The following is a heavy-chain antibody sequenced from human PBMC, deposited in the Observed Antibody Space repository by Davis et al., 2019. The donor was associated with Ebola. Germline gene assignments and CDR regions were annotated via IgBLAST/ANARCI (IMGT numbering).Heavy chain of an antibody. J-gene: IGHJ6*04. V-gene: IGHV4-34*01. CDR1: GGSFSGYY. CDR2: INHSGST. D-gene: IGHD6-13*01. Sequence: SETLSLTCAVYGGSFSGYYWSWIRQPPGKGLEWIGEINHSGSTNYNPSLKSRVTISVDTSKNQFSLKLSSVTAADTAVYYCARDGGFGQQLSLDYYGMDVWGKGTTVTVSS. CDR3: ARDGGFGQQLSLDYYGMDV.